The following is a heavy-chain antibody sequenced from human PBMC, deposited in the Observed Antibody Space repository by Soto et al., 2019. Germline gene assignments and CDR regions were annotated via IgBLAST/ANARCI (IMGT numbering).Heavy chain of an antibody. D-gene: IGHD4-17*01. CDR1: GYTFTGYY. J-gene: IGHJ1*01. CDR3: ARAEYGDVEYFQH. CDR2: INPNSGGA. V-gene: IGHV1-2*04. Sequence: ASVKVSCKASGYTFTGYYMHWVRQAPGQGLEWMGWINPNSGGANYAQKFQGWVTMTRDTSISTAYMELSRLRSDDTAVYYCARAEYGDVEYFQHWGQGTLVTVSS.